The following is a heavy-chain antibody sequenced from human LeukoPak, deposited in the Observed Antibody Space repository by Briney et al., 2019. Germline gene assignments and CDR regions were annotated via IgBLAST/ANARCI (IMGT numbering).Heavy chain of an antibody. CDR3: AKASGWNNY. CDR2: ISGSGGST. D-gene: IGHD3-22*01. CDR1: GFTVSSNH. J-gene: IGHJ4*02. Sequence: GGSLRLSCAASGFTVSSNHMSWVRQAPGKGLEWVSAISGSGGSTYYADSVKGRFTISRDNSKNTLYLQMNSLRAEDTAVYYCAKASGWNNYWGQGTLVTVSS. V-gene: IGHV3-23*01.